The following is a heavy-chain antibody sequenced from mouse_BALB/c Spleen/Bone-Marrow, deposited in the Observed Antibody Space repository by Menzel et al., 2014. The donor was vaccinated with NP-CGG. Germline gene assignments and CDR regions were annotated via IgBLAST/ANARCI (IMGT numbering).Heavy chain of an antibody. CDR2: IWSGGST. Sequence: QVQLQQSGPGLVQPSQSLSTTCTVPGLSLTSYGVHWVRQSPGKGLEWLGVIWSGGSTDYNAAFISRLSISKDNSKSQVFFKMNSLQANDTAIYYCARTYYGYDYAMDYWGQGTSVTVSS. CDR3: ARTYYGYDYAMDY. V-gene: IGHV2-2*02. J-gene: IGHJ4*01. D-gene: IGHD2-9*01. CDR1: GLSLTSYG.